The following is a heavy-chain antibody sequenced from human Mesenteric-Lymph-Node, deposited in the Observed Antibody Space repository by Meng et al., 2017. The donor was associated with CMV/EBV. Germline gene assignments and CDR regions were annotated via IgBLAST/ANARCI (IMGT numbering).Heavy chain of an antibody. CDR1: GGSISSYY. CDR3: AGSGSYYSFDY. CDR2: IYYSGST. Sequence: LTCTVSGGSISSYYWSWIRQPPGKGLEWIGYIYYSGSTNYNPSLKSRVTISVDTSKNQFSLKLSSVTAADTAVYYCAGSGSYYSFDYWGQGTLVTVSS. J-gene: IGHJ4*02. V-gene: IGHV4-59*01. D-gene: IGHD3-10*01.